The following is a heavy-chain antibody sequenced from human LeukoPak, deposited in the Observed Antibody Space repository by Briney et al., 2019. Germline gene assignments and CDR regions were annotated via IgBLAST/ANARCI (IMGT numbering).Heavy chain of an antibody. V-gene: IGHV1-46*01. Sequence: ASVKVSCKASGYTFTSYYMHWVRQAPGQGLEWMGIINPSGGSTSYAQKFQGRVTMTRDTSTSTVYMELSSLRSEDTAVYYCATRGHSGYSFLVDYYYYCGMDVWGQGTTVTVSS. CDR1: GYTFTSYY. D-gene: IGHD5-12*01. J-gene: IGHJ6*02. CDR2: INPSGGST. CDR3: ATRGHSGYSFLVDYYYYCGMDV.